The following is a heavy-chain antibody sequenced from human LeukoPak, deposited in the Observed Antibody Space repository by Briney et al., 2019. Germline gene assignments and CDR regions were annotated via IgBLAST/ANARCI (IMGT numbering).Heavy chain of an antibody. CDR2: INPNSGDT. CDR1: GYTFTGYY. Sequence: GASVKVSCKTSGYTFTGYYMHWVRQAPGQGLEWMGWINPNSGDTKYAQKFQGRVTMTRDTSISTAYMELSRLRSDDTAVYYCARDRRDDYAYNWFDPWGQGTLVTVSS. CDR3: ARDRRDDYAYNWFDP. V-gene: IGHV1-2*02. J-gene: IGHJ5*02. D-gene: IGHD5-24*01.